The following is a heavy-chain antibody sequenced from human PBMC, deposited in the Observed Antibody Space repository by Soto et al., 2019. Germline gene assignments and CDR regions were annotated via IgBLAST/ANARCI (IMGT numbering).Heavy chain of an antibody. CDR3: ARFELWRLVHSA. CDR1: GGTFSSYT. V-gene: IGHV1-69*02. D-gene: IGHD6-19*01. J-gene: IGHJ5*02. CDR2: IIPILGIA. Sequence: SVKVSCKASGGTFSSYTIGWVRQAPGQGLEWMGRIIPILGIANYAQKFQGRVTITADKSTSTAYMELRSLRSDDTAVYYCARFELWRLVHSAWGQGSLVIVSS.